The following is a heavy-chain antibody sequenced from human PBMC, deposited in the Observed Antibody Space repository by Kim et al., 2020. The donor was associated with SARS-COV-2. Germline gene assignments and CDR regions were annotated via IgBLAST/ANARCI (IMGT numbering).Heavy chain of an antibody. D-gene: IGHD3-10*01. CDR3: ARGRAGLLWFGELDRIDY. CDR2: INHSGST. V-gene: IGHV4-34*01. J-gene: IGHJ4*02. Sequence: SETLSLTCAVYGGSFSGYYWSWIRQPPGKGLEWIGEINHSGSTNYNPSLKSRVTISVDTSKNQFSLKLSSVTAADTAVYYCARGRAGLLWFGELDRIDYWGQGTLVTVSS. CDR1: GGSFSGYY.